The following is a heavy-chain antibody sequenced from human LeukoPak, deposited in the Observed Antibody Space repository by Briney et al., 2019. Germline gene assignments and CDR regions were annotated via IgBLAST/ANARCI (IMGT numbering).Heavy chain of an antibody. CDR2: ISAYNGNT. J-gene: IGHJ6*02. D-gene: IGHD2-2*01. Sequence: GASVKVSCKASGYTFTSYGISWVRQAPGQGLEWMGWISAYNGNTNYAQKLQGRVTTTTDTSTSTAYMELRSLRSDDTAVYYCAREYCSSTSCYVYYYGMDVWGQGTTVTVSS. CDR3: AREYCSSTSCYVYYYGMDV. CDR1: GYTFTSYG. V-gene: IGHV1-18*01.